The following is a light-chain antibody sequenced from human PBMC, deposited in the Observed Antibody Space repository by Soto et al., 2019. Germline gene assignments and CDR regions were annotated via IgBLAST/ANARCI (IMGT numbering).Light chain of an antibody. CDR1: SSSKW. Sequence: DIQMTQSPSTLAASVGDTVTMTCRSSSKWLAWYQKKPGKAPKLLIYDVSNLERGVPPRFSGSTSGAESTLTITGLRPDDLGTYYCQHTTDFTFGQGTKVDNK. CDR2: DVS. V-gene: IGKV1-5*01. CDR3: QHTTDFT. J-gene: IGKJ2*01.